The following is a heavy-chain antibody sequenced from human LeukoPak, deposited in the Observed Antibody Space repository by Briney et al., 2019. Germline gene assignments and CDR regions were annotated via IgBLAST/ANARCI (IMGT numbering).Heavy chain of an antibody. CDR2: ISGSGGST. D-gene: IGHD4-17*01. Sequence: SSETLSLTCTVSGGSISSGGYYWSWIRQHPGKGLEWVSAISGSGGSTYYADSVKGRFTISRDNSKNTLYLQMNSLRAEDTAVYYCAKDRSDYGDYLDAFDIWGQGTMVTVSS. V-gene: IGHV3-23*01. CDR1: GGSISSGGYY. CDR3: AKDRSDYGDYLDAFDI. J-gene: IGHJ3*02.